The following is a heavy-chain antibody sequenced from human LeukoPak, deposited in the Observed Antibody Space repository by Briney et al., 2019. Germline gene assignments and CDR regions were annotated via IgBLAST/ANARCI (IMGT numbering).Heavy chain of an antibody. D-gene: IGHD3-22*01. CDR2: IYSSGIT. CDR1: GGAINTFY. V-gene: IGHV4-4*07. Sequence: SETLSLTCTVSGGAINTFYWSWIRQPAGKGLEWIGRIYSSGITNYNPSLKSRVTLSVDRSKNQFSLKLSSVTAADTAVYHCARVVQSTDSSGLYLPEYFQHWGQGTLVTVSS. J-gene: IGHJ1*01. CDR3: ARVVQSTDSSGLYLPEYFQH.